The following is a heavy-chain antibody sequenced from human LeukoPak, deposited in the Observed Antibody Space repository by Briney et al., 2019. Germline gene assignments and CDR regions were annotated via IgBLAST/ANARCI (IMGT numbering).Heavy chain of an antibody. CDR2: IIPIFGTA. CDR1: GGTFSSYA. CDR3: ASCLDYYYYMDV. D-gene: IGHD5/OR15-5a*01. Sequence: ASVKVSCKASGGTFSSYAISWVRQAPGQGLEWMGGIIPIFGTANYAQKFQGRVTITADESTSTAYMELSSLRSEDTAVYYCASCLDYYYYMDVWGKGTTVTVSS. J-gene: IGHJ6*03. V-gene: IGHV1-69*01.